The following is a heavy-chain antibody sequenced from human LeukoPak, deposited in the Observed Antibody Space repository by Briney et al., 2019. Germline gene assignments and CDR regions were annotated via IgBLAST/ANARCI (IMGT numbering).Heavy chain of an antibody. V-gene: IGHV3-23*01. J-gene: IGHJ4*02. CDR1: GLTFSSYS. CDR3: ARDFSTTIIVTRLTHRPSFDY. CDR2: ISASGSST. Sequence: GGSLRLSCAVSGLTFSSYSMSWVRQAPGKGLYWVSGISASGSSTYYADSVKGRFTISRDNAKNSLYLQMNSLRDEVTAVYYCARDFSTTIIVTRLTHRPSFDYWGQGTLVTVSS. D-gene: IGHD3-22*01.